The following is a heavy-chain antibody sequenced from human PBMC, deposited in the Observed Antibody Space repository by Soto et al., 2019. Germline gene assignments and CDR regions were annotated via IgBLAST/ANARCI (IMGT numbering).Heavy chain of an antibody. CDR3: ARERGVLLWFGANNWFDP. CDR2: ISNSTI. CDR1: GFTFSSYS. J-gene: IGHJ5*02. V-gene: IGHV3-48*01. Sequence: GGSLRLSCAASGFTFSSYSMNWVRQAPGKGLEWVSYISNSTIYYADSVKGRFTISRDNAKNSLYLQMNSLRAEDTAVYYCARERGVLLWFGANNWFDPWGQGTLVTVSS. D-gene: IGHD3-10*01.